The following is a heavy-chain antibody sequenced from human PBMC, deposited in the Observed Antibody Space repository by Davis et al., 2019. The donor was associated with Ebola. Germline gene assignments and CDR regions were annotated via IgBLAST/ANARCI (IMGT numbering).Heavy chain of an antibody. J-gene: IGHJ5*02. V-gene: IGHV1-2*02. Sequence: ASVKVSCKASGYTFTDSYIHWVRQAPGQGLEEMGWINPNNGDTYYAPKFQGRVTLTRDTSISTAFMELSGLTSDDTADYYCARDLTGITCCSWGQGTLVTVSS. CDR2: INPNNGDT. CDR1: GYTFTDSY. CDR3: ARDLTGITCCS. D-gene: IGHD2-2*01.